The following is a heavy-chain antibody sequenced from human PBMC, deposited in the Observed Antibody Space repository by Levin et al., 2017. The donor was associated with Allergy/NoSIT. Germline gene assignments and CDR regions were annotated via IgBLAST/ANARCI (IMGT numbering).Heavy chain of an antibody. Sequence: GGSLRLSCAASGFTFSSYWMIWVRQAPGKGLEWVANIKQDGTEKYYVDSVRGRFTVSKDNAKNSVYLQMSSLRVEDTAMYYCARNWRSAFDIWGQGTVVTVSS. J-gene: IGHJ3*02. V-gene: IGHV3-7*04. CDR1: GFTFSSYW. CDR2: IKQDGTEK. CDR3: ARNWRSAFDI.